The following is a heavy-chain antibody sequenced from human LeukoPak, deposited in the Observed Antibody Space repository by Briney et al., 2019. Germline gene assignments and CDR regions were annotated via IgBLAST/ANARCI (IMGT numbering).Heavy chain of an antibody. CDR1: GFAFNTYW. Sequence: GGSLRLSCAASGFAFNTYWMNWVRQAPGKGLEWVANIKQDGSQQYYLDSVEGRFTISRDNAKNSLYLQMNNLRAEDTAVYYCSNGIYSSSYWGQGTLVTVSS. D-gene: IGHD6-6*01. J-gene: IGHJ4*02. CDR3: SNGIYSSSY. V-gene: IGHV3-7*01. CDR2: IKQDGSQQ.